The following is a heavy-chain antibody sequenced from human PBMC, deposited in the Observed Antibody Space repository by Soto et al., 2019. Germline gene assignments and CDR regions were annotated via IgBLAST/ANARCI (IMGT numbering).Heavy chain of an antibody. D-gene: IGHD3-16*01. CDR1: GGSFSGYY. V-gene: IGHV4-34*01. Sequence: SETLSLTCAVYGGSFSGYYWSWIRQPPGKGLEWIGEINHSGSTNYNPSLKSRVTISVDTSKNQFSLKLSSVTAADTAVYYCARALKGLAPEVRFDPWGQGTLVTVSS. CDR2: INHSGST. J-gene: IGHJ5*02. CDR3: ARALKGLAPEVRFDP.